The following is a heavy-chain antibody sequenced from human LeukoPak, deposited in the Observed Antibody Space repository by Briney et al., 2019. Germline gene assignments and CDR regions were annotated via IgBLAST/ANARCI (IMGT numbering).Heavy chain of an antibody. CDR1: GGSISSSAYY. CDR2: IYYSGST. Sequence: SETLSLTCTVSGGSISSSAYYWGWIRQPPGMGLEWIGNIYYSGSTYYNPSLKSRVTISVDTSKNQFSLKLSSVTAADTAVYYCARVFGSGSPRNYYYMDVWGKGTTVTISS. V-gene: IGHV4-39*07. CDR3: ARVFGSGSPRNYYYMDV. D-gene: IGHD3-10*01. J-gene: IGHJ6*03.